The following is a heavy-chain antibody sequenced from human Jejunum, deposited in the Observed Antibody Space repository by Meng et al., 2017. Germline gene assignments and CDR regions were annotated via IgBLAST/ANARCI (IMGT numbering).Heavy chain of an antibody. D-gene: IGHD7-27*01. CDR1: GFTIASSW. Sequence: GGSLRLSCAASGFTIASSWMGWVRQAPGKGLEWVANLNTDGSDKYYMDSVKGRFTISRDNANNSLYLQMNSLRAEDTAVYYCVRDPGWGSVDYWGQGTLVTGAS. CDR3: VRDPGWGSVDY. J-gene: IGHJ4*02. CDR2: LNTDGSDK. V-gene: IGHV3-7*01.